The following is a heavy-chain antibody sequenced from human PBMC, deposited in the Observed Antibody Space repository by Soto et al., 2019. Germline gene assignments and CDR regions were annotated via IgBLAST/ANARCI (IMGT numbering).Heavy chain of an antibody. CDR2: IYHIGIT. CDR1: GDSISSSYW. Sequence: QVQLQESGPGLVKPSGTLTLTCAVSGDSISSSYWWSWVRQSPGRGLEWIGEIYHIGITNYNPSLKSRVSISVDKSKNQFSLKLTYVTGADTAVYYCARDLGKATFYYNGMDVWGQGTTVTVSS. V-gene: IGHV4-4*02. J-gene: IGHJ6*02. CDR3: ARDLGKATFYYNGMDV.